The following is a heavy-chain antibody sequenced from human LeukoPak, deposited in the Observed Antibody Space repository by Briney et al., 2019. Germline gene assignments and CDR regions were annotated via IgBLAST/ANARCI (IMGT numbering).Heavy chain of an antibody. Sequence: GGSLRLYCAASGFTFSDYYMSWIRQAPGKGLEWVSYISSSGSTIYYADSVKGRFTISRDNAKNSLYLQMNSLRAEDTAVYYCARDIDSFTYYDFWSGYYGSWFDPWGQGTLVTVSS. CDR2: ISSSGSTI. V-gene: IGHV3-11*01. CDR3: ARDIDSFTYYDFWSGYYGSWFDP. J-gene: IGHJ5*02. CDR1: GFTFSDYY. D-gene: IGHD3-3*01.